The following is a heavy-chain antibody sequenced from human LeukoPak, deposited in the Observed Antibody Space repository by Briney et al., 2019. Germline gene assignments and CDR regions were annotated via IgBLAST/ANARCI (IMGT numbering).Heavy chain of an antibody. J-gene: IGHJ3*02. V-gene: IGHV1-2*02. CDR3: ARASEELLAMVAFDI. CDR2: INPNSGGT. Sequence: ASVKVSCKASGYTFTGYYMHWVRQAPGQGLEWMGWINPNSGGTNYAQKFQGRVTMTRDTSISTAYMELSRLRSDDTAVYYCARASEELLAMVAFDIWGQGTMVTVSS. D-gene: IGHD2-15*01. CDR1: GYTFTGYY.